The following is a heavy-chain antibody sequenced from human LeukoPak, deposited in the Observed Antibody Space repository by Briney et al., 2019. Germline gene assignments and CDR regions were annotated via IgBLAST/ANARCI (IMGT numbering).Heavy chain of an antibody. CDR2: IYSGGST. Sequence: QPGGSLRLSCAASGFTVSSNYMSWVRQAPGKGLEWVSVIYSGGSTYYADSVKGRFTISRDNSKNTLYLQMNSLRAEDTAVYYCAKITPGYISWFDPWGQGTLVTVSS. J-gene: IGHJ5*02. CDR3: AKITPGYISWFDP. CDR1: GFTVSSNY. D-gene: IGHD2-15*01. V-gene: IGHV3-53*01.